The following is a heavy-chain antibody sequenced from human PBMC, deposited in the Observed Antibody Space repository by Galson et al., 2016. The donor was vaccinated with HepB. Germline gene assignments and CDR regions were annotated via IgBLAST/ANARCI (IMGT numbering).Heavy chain of an antibody. CDR2: ISASGAGT. CDR1: GFTFSSDA. CDR3: ARDGGIPGAAFDI. J-gene: IGHJ3*02. D-gene: IGHD3-16*01. V-gene: IGHV3-23*01. Sequence: SLRLSCAASGFTFSSDAMSWVRQAPEKGLEWVSGISASGAGTYYADSVKGRLTISRDNAKTSLYLQMNSLRDEDTAVYYCARDGGIPGAAFDIWGQGTMVTVSS.